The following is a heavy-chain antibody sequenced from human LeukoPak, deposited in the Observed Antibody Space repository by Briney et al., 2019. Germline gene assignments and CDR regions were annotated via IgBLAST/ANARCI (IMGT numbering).Heavy chain of an antibody. D-gene: IGHD3-22*01. CDR3: ARVSPESSGYPRGYFDY. Sequence: PGGSLRLSCAASGFTVSSNYMNWVRQAPGKGLEWVSVIYSDGTTYYADSVKGRFTISRDNSKNTLSLQMNSLRAEDTAVYYCARVSPESSGYPRGYFDYWGQGTLVTVFS. J-gene: IGHJ4*02. CDR2: IYSDGTT. CDR1: GFTVSSNY. V-gene: IGHV3-66*01.